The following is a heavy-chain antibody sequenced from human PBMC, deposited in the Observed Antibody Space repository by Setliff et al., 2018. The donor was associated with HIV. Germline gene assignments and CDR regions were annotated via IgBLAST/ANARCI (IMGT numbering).Heavy chain of an antibody. J-gene: IGHJ4*02. D-gene: IGHD6-13*01. V-gene: IGHV1-3*01. CDR3: AIGSSNWPHRPNNYYFDY. Sequence: ASVKVSCKSSGYTFTGYAMHWVRQAPGQRLEWMGWINAGNGNTIYSQKFQGRVTITRDTSASTAYMELSSLRSEDTGVYYCAIGSSNWPHRPNNYYFDYWGQGTPVTVSS. CDR1: GYTFTGYA. CDR2: INAGNGNT.